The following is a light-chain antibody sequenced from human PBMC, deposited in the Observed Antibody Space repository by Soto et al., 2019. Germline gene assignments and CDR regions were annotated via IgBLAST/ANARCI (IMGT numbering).Light chain of an antibody. CDR3: CSYATSSYV. CDR1: SSDVGSYNL. CDR2: EVS. Sequence: QSALTQPASVSGSPGQSITISCTGTSSDVGSYNLVSWYQQHPGKAPKLIIFEVSKRPSGVSDRFSGSKSGNTASLTISGLLAEDDADFYCCSYATSSYVLGTGTKLTVL. V-gene: IGLV2-23*02. J-gene: IGLJ1*01.